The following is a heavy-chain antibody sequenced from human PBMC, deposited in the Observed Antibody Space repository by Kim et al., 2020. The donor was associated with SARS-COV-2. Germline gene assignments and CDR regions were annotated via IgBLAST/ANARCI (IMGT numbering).Heavy chain of an antibody. CDR1: GFTFSSSP. Sequence: GGSLRLSCAASGFTFSSSPMSWVRQAPGKGLEWVSSITTTGGGTYYPDSVKGRFTISRDNSKNRVYLQMDSLRAEDTAVYYCAKGMSGMDGWGQGTTVSVSS. V-gene: IGHV3-23*01. CDR2: ITTTGGGT. J-gene: IGHJ6*02. CDR3: AKGMSGMDG.